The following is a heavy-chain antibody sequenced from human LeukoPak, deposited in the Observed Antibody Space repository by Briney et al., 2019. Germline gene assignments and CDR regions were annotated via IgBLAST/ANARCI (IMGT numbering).Heavy chain of an antibody. V-gene: IGHV1-46*01. CDR2: INPSGGST. CDR3: ARGEWSDYYDSSGYFFDY. J-gene: IGHJ4*02. D-gene: IGHD3-22*01. Sequence: ASVKVSCKASGYTFTSYYMHWVRQAPGQGLEWMGIINPSGGSTNYAQKFQGRVTITADKSTSTAYMELSSLRSEDTAVYYCARGEWSDYYDSSGYFFDYWGQGTLVTVSS. CDR1: GYTFTSYY.